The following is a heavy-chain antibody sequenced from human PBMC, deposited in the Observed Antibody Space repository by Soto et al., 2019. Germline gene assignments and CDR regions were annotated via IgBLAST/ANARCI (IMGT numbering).Heavy chain of an antibody. Sequence: GGSLRLSCAASGFTFSSYGMHWVRQAPGKGLEWVAVISYDGSNKYYADSVKGRFTISRDNSKNTLYLQMSSLRAEDTAVYYCVKDGSSGWPYYSGLDVCGQGPTVTVSS. CDR1: GFTFSSYG. J-gene: IGHJ6*02. CDR2: ISYDGSNK. V-gene: IGHV3-30*18. D-gene: IGHD6-19*01. CDR3: VKDGSSGWPYYSGLDV.